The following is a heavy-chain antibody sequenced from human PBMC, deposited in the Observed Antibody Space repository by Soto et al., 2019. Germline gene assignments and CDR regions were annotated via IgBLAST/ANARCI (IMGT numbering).Heavy chain of an antibody. Sequence: QVQLVQSGAEVKKPGSSVKVSCKASGGTFSSYAISWVRQAPGQGLEWMGGIIPISETTNYAQKFQGRVTITADESKSTAYRELSSLRSEDTAVYYCARSQGSSTSLEIYYYYYYGMEVWGQGTTVTVSS. CDR2: IIPISETT. V-gene: IGHV1-69*01. CDR3: ARSQGSSTSLEIYYYYYYGMEV. CDR1: GGTFSSYA. J-gene: IGHJ6*02. D-gene: IGHD2-2*01.